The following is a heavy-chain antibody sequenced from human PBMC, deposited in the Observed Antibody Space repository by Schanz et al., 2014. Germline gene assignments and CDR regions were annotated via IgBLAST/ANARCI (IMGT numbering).Heavy chain of an antibody. J-gene: IGHJ4*02. CDR2: ITGASDHI. CDR3: AKKVPAYNPFDS. CDR1: GFSFTTYV. V-gene: IGHV3-23*04. Sequence: EVHLVESGGGLVQPGGSLRLSCASSGFSFTTYVMSWVRQAPGKGLEWVSGITGASDHIDYAESVKGRFTISRDNSKNTLYLQMDSLRAEDTAVYFCAKKVPAYNPFDSWGQGTLVTVSS. D-gene: IGHD1-1*01.